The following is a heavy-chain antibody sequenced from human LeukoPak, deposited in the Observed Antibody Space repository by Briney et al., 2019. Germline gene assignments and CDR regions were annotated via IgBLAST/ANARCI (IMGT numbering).Heavy chain of an antibody. CDR2: IYYSGNR. V-gene: IGHV4-59*01. J-gene: IGHJ4*02. CDR1: GGSISRYY. CDR3: ARVGDWNDLVY. Sequence: PSETLSLTCTVSGGSISRYYWSWIRQPPGKGLEWIGYIYYSGNRNYNPSLKRRVTISAYTSKNEFSLKLSSVTAADTAVYYCARVGDWNDLVYWGQGTLVTVSS. D-gene: IGHD1-1*01.